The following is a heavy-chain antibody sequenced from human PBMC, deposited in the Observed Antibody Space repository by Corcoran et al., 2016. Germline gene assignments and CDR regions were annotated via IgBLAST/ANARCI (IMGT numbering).Heavy chain of an antibody. J-gene: IGHJ4*02. D-gene: IGHD5-12*01. V-gene: IGHV3-30*18. Sequence: QVQLVESGGGVVQPGRSLRLSCAASGFTFSSYGMHWVRQAPGKGLEWVAVISYDGSNKYYADSLKGRFTISRDNSKNTRYLQMNSLRAEDTAVYYCAKDSDGYNSHFDYWGQGTLVTVSS. CDR3: AKDSDGYNSHFDY. CDR2: ISYDGSNK. CDR1: GFTFSSYG.